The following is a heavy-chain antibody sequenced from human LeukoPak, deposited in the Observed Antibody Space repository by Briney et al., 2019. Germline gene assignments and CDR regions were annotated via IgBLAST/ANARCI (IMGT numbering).Heavy chain of an antibody. CDR1: GFTFSSYG. CDR2: IWYDGSNK. D-gene: IGHD2-15*01. CDR3: ARAYCSGGSCYFLDY. J-gene: IGHJ4*02. V-gene: IGHV3-33*01. Sequence: GGSLRLSCAASGFTFSSYGMHWVRQAPGKGLEWVAVIWYDGSNKYYADSVKGRFTISRDNSKNTLYLQMNSLRAEDTAVYYCARAYCSGGSCYFLDYWGQRTLVTVSS.